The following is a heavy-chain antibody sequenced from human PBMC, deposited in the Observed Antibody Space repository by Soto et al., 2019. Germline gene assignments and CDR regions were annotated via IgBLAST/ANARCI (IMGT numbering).Heavy chain of an antibody. D-gene: IGHD2-15*01. CDR2: ISAYNGNT. V-gene: IGHV1-18*01. Sequence: QVQLVQSGAEVKKPGASVKVSCKASGYTFTSYGISWVRQAPGQGLEWMGWISAYNGNTNYAQKLQGRVTMTTDTXXSTAYMEMRSLRSDDTAVYYCARFNDIVVVVGFDYWGQGTLVTVSS. J-gene: IGHJ4*02. CDR1: GYTFTSYG. CDR3: ARFNDIVVVVGFDY.